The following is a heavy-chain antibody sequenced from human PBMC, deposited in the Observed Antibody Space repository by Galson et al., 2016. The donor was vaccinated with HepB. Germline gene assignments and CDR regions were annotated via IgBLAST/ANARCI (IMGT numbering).Heavy chain of an antibody. Sequence: SVKVSCKASGYTFTDFAISWVRQAPGQGLEWMGWISTYNGNTNFEQKFQGRVTMTTDTSTRTAYMELSSLKSEDTAVYYCARSLSYTSSLRYDYWGQGTLVTVSS. CDR1: GYTFTDFA. CDR2: ISTYNGNT. V-gene: IGHV1-18*01. D-gene: IGHD6-6*01. J-gene: IGHJ4*02. CDR3: ARSLSYTSSLRYDY.